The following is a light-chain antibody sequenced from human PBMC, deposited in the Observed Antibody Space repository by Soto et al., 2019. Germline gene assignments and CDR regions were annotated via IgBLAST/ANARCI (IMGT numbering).Light chain of an antibody. CDR3: VAWDDTPNAHV. V-gene: IGLV1-47*01. J-gene: IGLJ3*02. Sequence: QSVLTQSPSASGTPGQRVTISCSGSRSNIGRNFAYWYQHVPGTAHRLLIQRNNERPSGVPDRFSGSQSGTSVSLAISGLRSDDEATYYCVAWDDTPNAHVFGGGTQLTV. CDR1: RSNIGRNF. CDR2: RNN.